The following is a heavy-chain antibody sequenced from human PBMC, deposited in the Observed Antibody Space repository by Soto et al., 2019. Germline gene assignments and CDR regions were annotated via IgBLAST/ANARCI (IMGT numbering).Heavy chain of an antibody. CDR1: GYTFSSYG. J-gene: IGHJ6*02. V-gene: IGHV1-18*01. CDR2: ISGYNGNT. D-gene: IGHD6-19*01. Sequence: QVQLEQSGAEVKKPGASVKVSCKASGYTFSSYGISWVRQAPGQGLDWMGWISGYNGNTNYELKFQDRVTMTTDTSTNTAYMELRILRSDDTAVYYCAREGIGVYYYEGMDVWGQGTTVTVSS. CDR3: AREGIGVYYYEGMDV.